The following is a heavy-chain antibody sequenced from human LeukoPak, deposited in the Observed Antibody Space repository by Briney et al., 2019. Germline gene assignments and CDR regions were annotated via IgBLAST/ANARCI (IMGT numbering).Heavy chain of an antibody. V-gene: IGHV4-38-2*01. CDR3: ARPSSIEGFDY. CDR1: GYSISSGYY. D-gene: IGHD6-6*01. J-gene: IGHJ4*02. CDR2: IYHSGST. Sequence: KTSETLSLTCAVSGYSISSGYYWGWIRQPPGKGLEWIGSIYHSGSTYYNPSLKSRVTISVDTSKNQFSLKLSSVTAADTAVYYCARPSSIEGFDYWGQGTLVTVSS.